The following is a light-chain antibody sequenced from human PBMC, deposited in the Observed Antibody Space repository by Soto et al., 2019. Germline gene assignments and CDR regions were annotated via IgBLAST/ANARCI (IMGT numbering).Light chain of an antibody. CDR1: QTVGRSY. CDR2: GTS. V-gene: IGKV3-20*01. CDR3: QQYVSIPPWT. J-gene: IGKJ1*01. Sequence: EIVLTQSPGIMYLSPGERATLSCRASQTVGRSYLAWYQQKPGQAPRLLIFGTSTRATGIPDRFSGGGSGTDFTLTISRLDPEDYAVYFCQQYVSIPPWTFGQGTRVEVK.